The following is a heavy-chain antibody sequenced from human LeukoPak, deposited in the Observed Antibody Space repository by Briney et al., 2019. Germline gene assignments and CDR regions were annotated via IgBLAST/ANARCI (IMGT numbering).Heavy chain of an antibody. CDR2: ISGSGGST. D-gene: IGHD5-18*01. J-gene: IGHJ4*02. CDR3: AKDSQLWLPSSLDY. V-gene: IGHV3-23*01. CDR1: GFTFSSYA. Sequence: GGSLRLSCAAPGFTFSSYAMSWVRQAPGKGLEWVSAISGSGGSTYYADSVKGRFTISRDNSKNTLYLQMNSLRAEDTAVYYCAKDSQLWLPSSLDYWGQGTLVTVSS.